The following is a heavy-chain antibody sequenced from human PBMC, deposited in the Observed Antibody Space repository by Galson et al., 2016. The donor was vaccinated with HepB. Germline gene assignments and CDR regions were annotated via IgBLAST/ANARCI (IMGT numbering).Heavy chain of an antibody. Sequence: SLRLSCAASGFSFDAYGMHWVRQVPGKGLVWVSRISPDGSDTKYADFAKGRFTVSRDNAQNTLYLQMNSLRAEGTAVYSCARDPAFDIWGQGTMVTVSS. J-gene: IGHJ3*02. V-gene: IGHV3-74*03. CDR2: ISPDGSDT. CDR3: ARDPAFDI. CDR1: GFSFDAYG.